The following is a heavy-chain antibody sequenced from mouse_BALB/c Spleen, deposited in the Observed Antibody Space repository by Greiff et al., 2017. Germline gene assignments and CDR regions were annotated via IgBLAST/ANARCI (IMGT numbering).Heavy chain of an antibody. Sequence: EVQGVESGGGLVQPGGSRKLSCAASGFTFSSFGMHWVRQAPEKGLEWVAYISSGSSTIYYADTVKGRFTISRDNPKNTLFLQMTSLRSEDTAMYYCACTTVDRFYAMDYWGQGTAVTVSS. CDR1: GFTFSSFG. J-gene: IGHJ4*01. CDR2: ISSGSSTI. V-gene: IGHV5-17*02. D-gene: IGHD1-1*01. CDR3: ACTTVDRFYAMDY.